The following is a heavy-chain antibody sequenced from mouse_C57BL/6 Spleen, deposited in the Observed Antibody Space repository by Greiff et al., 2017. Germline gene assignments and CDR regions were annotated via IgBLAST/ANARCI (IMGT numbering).Heavy chain of an antibody. CDR1: GYSFTGYY. Sequence: EVQLQQSGPELVKPGASVKISCKASGYSFTGYYMNWVKQSPEKSLEWIGEINPSTGGTTYNQKFKAKATLTVDKSSSTAYMQLKSLTSEDSAVYYCARGATVVANDYWGQGTTLTVSS. CDR3: ARGATVVANDY. D-gene: IGHD1-1*01. J-gene: IGHJ2*01. CDR2: INPSTGGT. V-gene: IGHV1-42*01.